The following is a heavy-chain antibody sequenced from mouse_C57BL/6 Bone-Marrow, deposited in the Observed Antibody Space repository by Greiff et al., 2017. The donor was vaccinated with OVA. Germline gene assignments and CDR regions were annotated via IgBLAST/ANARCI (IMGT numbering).Heavy chain of an antibody. D-gene: IGHD2-4*01. CDR2: IDPSDSYT. CDR1: GYTFTSYW. J-gene: IGHJ2*01. CDR3: ARSRDYPYYFDY. Sequence: VQLQQSGAELVKPGASVKLSCKASGYTFTSYWMQWVKQRPGQGLEWIGEIDPSDSYTNYNQKFKGKATLTADTSSSTAYMQLSSLTSEDSAVYYCARSRDYPYYFDYWGQGTTLTVSS. V-gene: IGHV1-50*01.